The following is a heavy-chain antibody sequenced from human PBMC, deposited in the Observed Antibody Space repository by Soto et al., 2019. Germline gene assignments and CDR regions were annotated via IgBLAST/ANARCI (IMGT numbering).Heavy chain of an antibody. D-gene: IGHD5-18*01. CDR3: ATSDTAMVAAFDI. V-gene: IGHV3-53*04. Sequence: PGGSLRLSCAASGFTVSSNYMSWVRQAPGKGLEWVSVIYSGGSTYYADSVKGRFTISRHNSKNTLYLQMNSLRAEDTAVYYCATSDTAMVAAFDIWGQGTTVTVSS. CDR1: GFTVSSNY. J-gene: IGHJ3*02. CDR2: IYSGGST.